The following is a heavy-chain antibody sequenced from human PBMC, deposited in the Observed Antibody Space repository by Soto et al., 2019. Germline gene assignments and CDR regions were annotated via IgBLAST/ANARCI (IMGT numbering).Heavy chain of an antibody. D-gene: IGHD1-26*01. J-gene: IGHJ4*02. CDR3: ARDGSYLGSY. Sequence: SETLSLTCTVSGGSISSGDYYWSWIRQPPGKGLEWIGYIYYSGSTYYNPSLKSRVTISVDTSKNQFSLKLSPVTAADTAVYYCARDGSYLGSYWGQGTLVTVSS. CDR2: IYYSGST. V-gene: IGHV4-30-4*01. CDR1: GGSISSGDYY.